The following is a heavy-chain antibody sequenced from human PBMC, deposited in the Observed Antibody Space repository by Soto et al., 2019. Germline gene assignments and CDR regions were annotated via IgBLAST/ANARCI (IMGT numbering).Heavy chain of an antibody. CDR3: ATGTEYSYSRNDYYYYGMDV. Sequence: GASVKVCCKVSGATLTELSMHWVRQAPGKGLEWMGGFDPEDGETIYAQKFQGRVTMTEDTSTDTAYMDLSSLRSEDTAVYYCATGTEYSYSRNDYYYYGMDVWGQGATVTVSS. D-gene: IGHD4-4*01. CDR2: FDPEDGET. V-gene: IGHV1-24*01. J-gene: IGHJ6*02. CDR1: GATLTELS.